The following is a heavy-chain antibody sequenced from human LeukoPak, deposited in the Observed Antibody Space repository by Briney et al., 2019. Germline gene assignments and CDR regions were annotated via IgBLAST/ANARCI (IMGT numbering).Heavy chain of an antibody. V-gene: IGHV4-39*01. J-gene: IGHJ4*02. CDR1: GGSISSSSYS. Sequence: RPSETLSLTCTVSGGSISSSSYSWGWIRQPPGKGLEWIGSIYYSGTTYYNPSLKSRVTISVDTSKIQFSLKLSSVAATDTAVYFCARLRFDFWGGYTHPCFGYWGPGTLGTVSS. CDR2: IYYSGTT. D-gene: IGHD3-3*01. CDR3: ARLRFDFWGGYTHPCFGY.